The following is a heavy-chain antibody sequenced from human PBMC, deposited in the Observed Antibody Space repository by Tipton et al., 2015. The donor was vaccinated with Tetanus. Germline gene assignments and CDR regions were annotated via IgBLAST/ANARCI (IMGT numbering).Heavy chain of an antibody. V-gene: IGHV3-30*18. Sequence: QVQLVKSGGGVVQPGRSLRLSCAASGFRFSYSGMHWVRQAPGKGLEWVAVIAFDGRNETYADTVKGRFIISRDNSKNTVYLQMNRPRPEDTAVYFCAKEFQRARIRFLVSLGQGTQVSASS. CDR2: IAFDGRNE. CDR1: GFRFSYSG. D-gene: IGHD2-15*01. CDR3: AKEFQRARIRFLVS. J-gene: IGHJ5*02.